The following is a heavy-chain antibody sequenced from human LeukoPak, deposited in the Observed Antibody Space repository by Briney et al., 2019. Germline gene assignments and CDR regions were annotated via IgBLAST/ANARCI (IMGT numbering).Heavy chain of an antibody. CDR2: ISSSGSTI. Sequence: GGSLRLSCAASGFTFSSYEMNWVRQVPGKGLEWVSYISSSGSTIYYADSVKGRFTISRDNAKNSLYLQMNGLRAEDTAVYYCAKGSEPGHFGGQGTLVTVSS. CDR3: AKGSEPGHF. CDR1: GFTFSSYE. J-gene: IGHJ4*02. V-gene: IGHV3-48*03. D-gene: IGHD3-3*02.